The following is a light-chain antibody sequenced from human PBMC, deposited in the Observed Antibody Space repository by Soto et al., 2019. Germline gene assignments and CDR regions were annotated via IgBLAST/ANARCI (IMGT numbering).Light chain of an antibody. CDR1: QSISSW. Sequence: DIQITHSPSTRSASVGDRVTITFRASQSISSWLAWYQQKPGKAPKLLIYDASSLESGVPSRFSGSGSGKEFTLTISSLQPDDFATYYCKQYNSYWKFGQGTKVDIK. CDR3: KQYNSYWK. CDR2: DAS. J-gene: IGKJ1*01. V-gene: IGKV1-5*01.